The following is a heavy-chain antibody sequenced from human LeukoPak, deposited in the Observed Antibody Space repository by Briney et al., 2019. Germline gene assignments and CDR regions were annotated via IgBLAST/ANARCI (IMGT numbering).Heavy chain of an antibody. D-gene: IGHD2/OR15-2a*01. CDR2: ISAYNGNT. Sequence: ASVKVSCKASGYTFTSYGITWVRQAPGQGLEWMGWISAYNGNTKYVQKFQGRVTMTTDTSTNTAYMELRSLRSEDTAVYYCARDEGIVPTQSDYWGQGTLVTVSS. CDR3: ARDEGIVPTQSDY. CDR1: GYTFTSYG. J-gene: IGHJ4*02. V-gene: IGHV1-18*01.